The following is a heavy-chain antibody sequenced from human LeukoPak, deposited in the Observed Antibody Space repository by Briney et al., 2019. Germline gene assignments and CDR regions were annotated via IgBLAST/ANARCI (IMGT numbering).Heavy chain of an antibody. D-gene: IGHD4-17*01. Sequence: ASVKVSCKASGFTFATSAVQWVRQARGQRLEWIGWIVVGSGNTNYAQKFQERATITSDMSTSTAYMDLSSLRSEDTAVYYCAATLTVTTGSTYYGMDVWGQGTTVTVSS. CDR2: IVVGSGNT. V-gene: IGHV1-58*01. CDR3: AATLTVTTGSTYYGMDV. J-gene: IGHJ6*02. CDR1: GFTFATSA.